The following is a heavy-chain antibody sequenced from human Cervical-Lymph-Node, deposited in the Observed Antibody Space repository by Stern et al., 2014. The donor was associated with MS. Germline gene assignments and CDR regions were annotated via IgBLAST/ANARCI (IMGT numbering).Heavy chain of an antibody. J-gene: IGHJ4*02. Sequence: VQLVQSGAEVKKPGESLKISRQVSGYNFPVYWIGWVRQTPGKGLEWVGIIYPPDSETRYNPSFQGQVSMSVDKSVSTAYLQWSSLQTSDTALYFCARHTGDYAFDYWGQGTLVIVSS. CDR1: GYNFPVYW. V-gene: IGHV5-51*01. CDR3: ARHTGDYAFDY. CDR2: IYPPDSET. D-gene: IGHD4-17*01.